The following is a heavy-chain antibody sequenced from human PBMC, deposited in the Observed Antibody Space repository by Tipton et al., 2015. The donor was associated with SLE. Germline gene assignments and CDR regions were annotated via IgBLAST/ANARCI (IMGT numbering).Heavy chain of an antibody. CDR2: IYYRGST. CDR3: ASPSGSRDY. Sequence: TLSLTCTVSGGYISSRSYYWGWIRQPPGKGLEWIGSIYYRGSTYYNPSLKSRVTISVDTSKNQFSLKLSSVTAADTAVYYCASPSGSRDYWGQGTLVTVSS. CDR1: GGYISSRSYY. V-gene: IGHV4-39*07. D-gene: IGHD1-26*01. J-gene: IGHJ4*02.